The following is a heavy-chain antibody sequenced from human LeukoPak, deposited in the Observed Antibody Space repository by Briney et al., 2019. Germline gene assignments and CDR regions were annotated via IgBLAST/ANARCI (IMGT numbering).Heavy chain of an antibody. CDR2: ISSSSSYI. D-gene: IGHD1-26*01. Sequence: GGSLRLSCAASGFTFSNAWMSWVRQAPGKGLEWVSSISSSSSYIYYADSVKGRFTISRDNAKNSLYLQMNSLRAEDTAVYYCAREDGLVGATDYWGQGTLVTVSS. CDR1: GFTFSNAW. V-gene: IGHV3-21*01. CDR3: AREDGLVGATDY. J-gene: IGHJ4*02.